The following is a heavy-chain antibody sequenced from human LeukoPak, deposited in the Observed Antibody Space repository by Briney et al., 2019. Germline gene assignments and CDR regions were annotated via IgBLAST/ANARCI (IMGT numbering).Heavy chain of an antibody. CDR2: TYYRSKWYN. J-gene: IGHJ4*02. CDR1: GDSVSINSAA. CDR3: AGTRDGTIDY. D-gene: IGHD5-24*01. V-gene: IGHV6-1*01. Sequence: SQTLSLTFAISGDSVSINSAAWDWVRQSPSRGLEWLGRTYYRSKWYNDYAVSLKSRITINPDTSKNQFSLQLNSVTPEDTAVYYCAGTRDGTIDYWGQGTLVTVSS.